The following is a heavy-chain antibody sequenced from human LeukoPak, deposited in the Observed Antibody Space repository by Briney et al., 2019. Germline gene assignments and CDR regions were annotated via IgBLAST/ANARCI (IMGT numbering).Heavy chain of an antibody. CDR3: AEEYFTSDYYGSGSRPGMDV. CDR2: ISYDGSNK. V-gene: IGHV3-30*04. J-gene: IGHJ6*02. CDR1: GFTFSSYA. D-gene: IGHD3-10*01. Sequence: PGRSLRLSCAASGFTFSSYAMHWVRQAPGKGLEWVAVISYDGSNKYYADSVKGRFTISRDNSKNTLYLQMNSLRAEDTAVYYCAEEYFTSDYYGSGSRPGMDVWGQGTTVTVSS.